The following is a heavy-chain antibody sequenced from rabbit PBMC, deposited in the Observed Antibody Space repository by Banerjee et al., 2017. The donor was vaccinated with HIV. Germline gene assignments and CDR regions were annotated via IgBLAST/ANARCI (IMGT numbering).Heavy chain of an antibody. CDR1: GFDFSSYYY. Sequence: QEQLEESGGGLVKPEGSLALTCKASGFDFSSYYYMCWVRQAPGKGLEWIACIYAGSSGSAYYAKWAKGRFTISKTSSTAVTLQMTSLTAADTATYFCAKWTSGLNLWGPGTLV. J-gene: IGHJ4*01. V-gene: IGHV1S45*01. CDR2: IYAGSSGSA. CDR3: AKWTSGLNL. D-gene: IGHD1-1*01.